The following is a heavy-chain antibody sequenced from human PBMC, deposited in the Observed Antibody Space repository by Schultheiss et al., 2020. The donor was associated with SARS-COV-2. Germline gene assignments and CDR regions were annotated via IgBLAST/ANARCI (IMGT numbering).Heavy chain of an antibody. CDR3: TRRQGWTGPDY. CDR2: IRYDGSAK. V-gene: IGHV3-30*02. Sequence: GESLKISCAASGFTFSDYGMHWVRQAPGKGLEWVSFIRYDGSAKYYSDSVKGRFTISRDNSKNTLYLQMNSLRTEDTAIYYCTRRQGWTGPDYWGQGTLVTVSS. D-gene: IGHD3/OR15-3a*01. J-gene: IGHJ4*02. CDR1: GFTFSDYG.